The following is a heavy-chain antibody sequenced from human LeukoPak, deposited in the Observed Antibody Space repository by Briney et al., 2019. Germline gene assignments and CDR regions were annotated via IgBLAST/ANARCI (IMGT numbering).Heavy chain of an antibody. CDR3: ARHVLEPELHFDY. CDR2: IYYSGST. CDR1: GGSISSSSYY. V-gene: IGHV4-39*01. D-gene: IGHD1-1*01. J-gene: IGHJ4*02. Sequence: SETLSLTCTVSGGSISSSSYYWGWIRQPPGKGLEWIGSIYYSGSTYYNPSLKSRVTISVDTSKNQFSLKLSSVTAADTAVYYCARHVLEPELHFDYWGQGTLVTVSP.